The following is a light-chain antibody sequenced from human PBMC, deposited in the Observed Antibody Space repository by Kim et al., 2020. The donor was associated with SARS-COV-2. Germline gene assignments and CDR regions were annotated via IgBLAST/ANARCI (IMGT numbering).Light chain of an antibody. Sequence: DIQMTQSPSSLSASIGDRVTITCRASQSISRHFNWYQKRPGEAPKLLIYGASNLQSWVPSRFSGSGSGTDFTLTISSLQPEDFASYYCQQSYSSPPTFGQGTKVDIK. CDR3: QQSYSSPPT. J-gene: IGKJ1*01. V-gene: IGKV1-39*01. CDR2: GAS. CDR1: QSISRH.